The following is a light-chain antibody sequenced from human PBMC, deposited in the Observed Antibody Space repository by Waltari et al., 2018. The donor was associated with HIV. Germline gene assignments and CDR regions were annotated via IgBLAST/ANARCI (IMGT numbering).Light chain of an antibody. V-gene: IGLV2-8*01. CDR2: EVT. Sequence: QSDLTQPPSASGSPGQSVTISCTGTSSAVGVYTYISWYQQHPGKAPKLMIFEVTKRPSGVPDRFSGSKSGNTASLTVSGLQAEDEAVYYCCSYAGSDVVFGGGTKLTVL. J-gene: IGLJ2*01. CDR3: CSYAGSDVV. CDR1: SSAVGVYTY.